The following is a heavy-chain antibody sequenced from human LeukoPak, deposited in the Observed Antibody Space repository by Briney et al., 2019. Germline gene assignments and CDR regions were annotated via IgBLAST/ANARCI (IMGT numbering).Heavy chain of an antibody. CDR1: GDSVSSSDAA. J-gene: IGHJ4*02. CDR3: ARTYGGNCDY. V-gene: IGHV6-1*01. D-gene: IGHD4-23*01. CDR2: TYFRSKWYN. Sequence: SQTLSLTCAISGDSVSSSDAAWNWIRQSPSRGFEWLGRTYFRSKWYNDYAASVKSRITVNPDTSKNHFSLQLRSATPEDTAVYYCARTYGGNCDYWGQGTLVTVSS.